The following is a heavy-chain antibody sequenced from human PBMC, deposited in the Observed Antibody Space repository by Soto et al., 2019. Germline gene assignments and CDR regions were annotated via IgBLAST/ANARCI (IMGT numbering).Heavy chain of an antibody. CDR3: ARAPWYYDKGGMDV. CDR1: GFTFSSYG. J-gene: IGHJ6*02. V-gene: IGHV3-33*01. Sequence: QVQLVESGGGVVQPGRSLRLSCAASGFTFSSYGMHWVRQAPGKGLKWVAVIWYDGSNKYYADSVKGRFTISRDNSKNTLYLQMNSLSAEDTAVYYCARAPWYYDKGGMDVWGQGTTVTVSS. D-gene: IGHD3-9*01. CDR2: IWYDGSNK.